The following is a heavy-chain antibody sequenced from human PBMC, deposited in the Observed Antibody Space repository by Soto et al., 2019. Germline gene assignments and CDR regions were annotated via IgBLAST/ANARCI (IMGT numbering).Heavy chain of an antibody. D-gene: IGHD6-13*01. Sequence: ASVKVSCKASGYTFTSYDINWVRQATGQGLEWMGWMNPNSGNTGYAQKFQGRVTMTRNTSISTAYMELSSLRSEDTAVYYCARGIAAAGPYYYYMDVWGKGTTVTVSS. CDR3: ARGIAAAGPYYYYMDV. CDR1: GYTFTSYD. V-gene: IGHV1-8*01. J-gene: IGHJ6*03. CDR2: MNPNSGNT.